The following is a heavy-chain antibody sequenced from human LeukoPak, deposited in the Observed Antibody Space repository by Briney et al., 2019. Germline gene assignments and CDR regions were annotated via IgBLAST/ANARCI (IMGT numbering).Heavy chain of an antibody. CDR1: GYTFTGYY. CDR3: ARLSETWDFDY. Sequence: APVKVSCKASGYTFTGYYMHWVRQAPGQGLEWMGWINPNSGGTNYAQKFQGWVTMTRDTSISTAYMELSRLRSDDTAVYYCARLSETWDFDYWGQGTLVTVSS. D-gene: IGHD1-26*01. CDR2: INPNSGGT. J-gene: IGHJ4*02. V-gene: IGHV1-2*04.